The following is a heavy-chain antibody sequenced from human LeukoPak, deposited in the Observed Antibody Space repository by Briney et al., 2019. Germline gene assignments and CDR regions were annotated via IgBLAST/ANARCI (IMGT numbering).Heavy chain of an antibody. CDR3: ARVAVVPAAIDY. CDR2: ISSFGGGST. D-gene: IGHD2-2*01. J-gene: IGHJ4*02. CDR1: GFTFSSYA. Sequence: PGGSLRLSCAASGFTFSSYAMSWVRQVPGKGLEWVSGISSFGGGSTWYADSVKGRFTISRDNAKNSLYLQMNSLRAEDTAVYYCARVAVVPAAIDYWGQGTLVTVSS. V-gene: IGHV3-23*01.